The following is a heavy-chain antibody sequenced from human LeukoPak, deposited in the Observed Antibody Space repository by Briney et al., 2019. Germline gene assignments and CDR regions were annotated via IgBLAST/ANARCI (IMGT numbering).Heavy chain of an antibody. CDR3: ARAYYYDSGSYYGHFDY. V-gene: IGHV3-20*04. D-gene: IGHD3-10*01. J-gene: IGHJ4*02. CDR1: GFMFDDYG. CDR2: INWNGGRT. Sequence: GGSLRLSCAASGFMFDDYGMSWVRQAPGKGLEWVSGINWNGGRTGYADSVKGRFTISRDNAKNSLYLQMNSLRAEDTALYYCARAYYYDSGSYYGHFDYWGRGTLVTVSS.